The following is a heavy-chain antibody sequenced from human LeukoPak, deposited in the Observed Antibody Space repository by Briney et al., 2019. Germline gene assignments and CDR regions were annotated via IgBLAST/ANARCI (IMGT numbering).Heavy chain of an antibody. D-gene: IGHD2-2*01. Sequence: GGSLRLSCTASGFTFNTYWMNWARQAPGKGLEWVASINPSESVKYYVNSVKGRFTISRDNAKNSLYLQMSNLRAEDTAVYYCAKCIRTSCTHWGQGTLVTVSS. CDR3: AKCIRTSCTH. J-gene: IGHJ4*02. CDR2: INPSESVK. V-gene: IGHV3-7*03. CDR1: GFTFNTYW.